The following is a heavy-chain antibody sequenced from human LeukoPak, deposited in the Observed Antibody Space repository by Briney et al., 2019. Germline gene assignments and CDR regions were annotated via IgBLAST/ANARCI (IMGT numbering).Heavy chain of an antibody. V-gene: IGHV3-33*01. CDR2: IWYDGSNK. J-gene: IGHJ4*02. CDR1: GFTFSSYG. D-gene: IGHD5-18*01. Sequence: PGGSLRLSCAASGFTFSSYGMHWVRQAPGKGLEWVAVIWYDGSNKYYADSVKGRFTISRDNAKNSLYLQMNSLRAEDTAVYYCARDSYNTAMVFVYWGQGTLVTVSS. CDR3: ARDSYNTAMVFVY.